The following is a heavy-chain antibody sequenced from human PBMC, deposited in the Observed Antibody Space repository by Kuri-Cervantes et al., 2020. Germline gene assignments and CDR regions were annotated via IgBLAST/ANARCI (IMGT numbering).Heavy chain of an antibody. D-gene: IGHD3-9*01. CDR1: GFTFSSYD. V-gene: IGHV3-21*04. CDR3: AKPRGYDILTGYYLMSFDY. Sequence: GESLKISCAASGFTFSSYDMHWVRQVTGKGLEWVSSISSSSSYIYYADSVKGRFTISRDNSKNTLYLQMNSLRAEDTAVYYCAKPRGYDILTGYYLMSFDYWGQGTLVTVSS. J-gene: IGHJ4*02. CDR2: ISSSSSYI.